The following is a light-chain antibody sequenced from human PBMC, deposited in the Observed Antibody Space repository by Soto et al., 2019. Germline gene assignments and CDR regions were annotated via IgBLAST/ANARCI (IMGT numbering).Light chain of an antibody. J-gene: IGKJ2*01. V-gene: IGKV1-5*03. CDR3: QHYNSYPIT. CDR2: KAS. CDR1: QTISSW. Sequence: DIQMTQSPSTLSGSVGDRVTITCRASQTISSWLAWYQQKPGKAPKLLIYKASTLKSGVPSRFSGSGSGTEFTLTISSLQPDDFATYYCQHYNSYPITFGQGTKV.